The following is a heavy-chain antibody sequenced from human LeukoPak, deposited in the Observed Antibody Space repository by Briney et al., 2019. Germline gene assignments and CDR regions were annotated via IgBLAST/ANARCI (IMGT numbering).Heavy chain of an antibody. CDR2: INHNGST. V-gene: IGHV4-39*07. Sequence: PSETLSLTCTVSGGSISSSSYYWGWIRQPPGKGLEWIGEINHNGSTNYNPSLKSRVTISVDTSKNQFSLKLSSVTAADTAVYYCASRHYDILTGYPSLLFDFWGQGGLVTVSS. CDR3: ASRHYDILTGYPSLLFDF. J-gene: IGHJ4*02. CDR1: GGSISSSSYY. D-gene: IGHD3-9*01.